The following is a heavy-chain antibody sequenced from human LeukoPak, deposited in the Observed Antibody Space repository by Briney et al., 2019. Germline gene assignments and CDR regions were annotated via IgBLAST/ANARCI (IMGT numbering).Heavy chain of an antibody. CDR2: ISSSGSTI. J-gene: IGHJ3*02. V-gene: IGHV3-48*03. D-gene: IGHD3-22*01. CDR3: AREGAYYDSSPDAFDI. CDR1: GFTFSSYE. Sequence: GGSLRLSCAASGFTFSSYEMNWVRQAPGKGLEWVSYISSSGSTIYYADSVKGRFTISRDNAKNSLYLQMNSLRAEDTAVYYCAREGAYYDSSPDAFDIWGQGTMVTVSS.